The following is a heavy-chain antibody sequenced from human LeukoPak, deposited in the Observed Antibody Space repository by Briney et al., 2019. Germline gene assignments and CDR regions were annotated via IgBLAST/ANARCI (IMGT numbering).Heavy chain of an antibody. J-gene: IGHJ4*02. CDR1: GGSIGRSSYY. CDR2: IYYSGST. V-gene: IGHV4-39*07. D-gene: IGHD2-15*01. Sequence: SETLSLTCTVSGGSIGRSSYYWGWIRQPPVKGLEWIGNIYYSGSTKYNPSLKSRFTMSVDTSKNQFSLKLSSLTAADTAVYYCARLAAKTFDYWGQGTLVTVSS. CDR3: ARLAAKTFDY.